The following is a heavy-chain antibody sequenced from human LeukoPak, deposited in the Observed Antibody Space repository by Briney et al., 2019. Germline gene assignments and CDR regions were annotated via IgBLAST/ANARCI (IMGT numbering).Heavy chain of an antibody. CDR3: ARSGADRGYYYYMDV. CDR1: GGSISSYY. CDR2: IYYSGST. Sequence: SETLSLTCTVSGGSISSYYWGRIRQPPGKGLEWIGSIYYSGSTYYNPSLKSRVTISVDTSKNQFSLKLSSVTAADTAVYYCARSGADRGYYYYMDVWGKGTTVTVSS. V-gene: IGHV4-39*07. D-gene: IGHD1-14*01. J-gene: IGHJ6*03.